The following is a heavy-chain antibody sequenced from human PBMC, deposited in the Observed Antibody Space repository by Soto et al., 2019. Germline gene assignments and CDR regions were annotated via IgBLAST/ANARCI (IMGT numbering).Heavy chain of an antibody. CDR2: IYYSGST. D-gene: IGHD2-21*02. Sequence: SETLSLTCTVSGGSISSYYWSWIRQPPGKGLEWIGYIYYSGSTNYNPSLKSRVTISVDTSKNQFSLKLSSVTAADTAVYYCARAILAYFVGDCFSDEHNSFVPSDQAILVTVFS. V-gene: IGHV4-59*01. CDR3: ARAILAYFVGDCFSDEHNSFVP. J-gene: IGHJ5*02. CDR1: GGSISSYY.